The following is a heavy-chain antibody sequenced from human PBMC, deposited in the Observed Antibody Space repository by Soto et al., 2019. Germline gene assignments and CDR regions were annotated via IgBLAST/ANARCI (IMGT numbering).Heavy chain of an antibody. J-gene: IGHJ4*02. CDR2: IKSICDGGTT. CDR3: TTDAAIV. D-gene: IGHD1-26*01. V-gene: IGHV3-15*01. CDR1: GFTFSNAW. Sequence: EVQLVESGGGLVKPGGSLRLSCAASGFTFSNAWMSWVRQAPGKGLEWVGRIKSICDGGTTDYAAPVKGRFTISRDDSKNTLYLQMNSLKTEDTAVYFCTTDAAIVWGQGTLVTVSS.